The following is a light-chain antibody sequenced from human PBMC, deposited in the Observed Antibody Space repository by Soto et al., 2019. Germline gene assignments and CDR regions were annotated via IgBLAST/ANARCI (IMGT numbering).Light chain of an antibody. V-gene: IGKV3-15*01. CDR2: RAS. Sequence: EIVMTQSPATLSVSPGERVPLHCRPSQSVTSNLAWYQHKPGQSPRLLIYRASARATGVPDRFSGSGSGTEFTLTISSLQSEDFAVYYCRQYNNWPPITFGQGTRLEIK. CDR1: QSVTSN. CDR3: RQYNNWPPIT. J-gene: IGKJ5*01.